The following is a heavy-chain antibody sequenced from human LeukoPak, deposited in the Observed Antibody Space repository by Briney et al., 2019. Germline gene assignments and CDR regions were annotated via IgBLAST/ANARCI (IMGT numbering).Heavy chain of an antibody. V-gene: IGHV1-2*02. Sequence: ASVKVSCKASGYTFTGYYMHWVRQAPGQGLEWMGWINPNSGGTNYAQKFQGRVTMTRDTSISIAYMELSRLRSEDTAVYYCARVDIVVVIAKVYWGQGTLVTVSS. D-gene: IGHD2-21*01. CDR2: INPNSGGT. J-gene: IGHJ4*02. CDR3: ARVDIVVVIAKVY. CDR1: GYTFTGYY.